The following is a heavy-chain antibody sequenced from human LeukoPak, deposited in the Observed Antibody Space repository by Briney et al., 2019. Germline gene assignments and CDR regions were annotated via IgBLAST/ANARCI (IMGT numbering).Heavy chain of an antibody. J-gene: IGHJ4*02. Sequence: GGSLRLSCVASGFSITTSWIHWVRQAPGRGLVWVSRVNPSGSSTNYADFVKGRFTISRDSARNTVYLRMNSLRADDSAVYYCARGNTGSSGLWDSWGQGTLVTVSS. CDR1: GFSITTSW. D-gene: IGHD1-26*01. CDR2: VNPSGSST. V-gene: IGHV3-74*01. CDR3: ARGNTGSSGLWDS.